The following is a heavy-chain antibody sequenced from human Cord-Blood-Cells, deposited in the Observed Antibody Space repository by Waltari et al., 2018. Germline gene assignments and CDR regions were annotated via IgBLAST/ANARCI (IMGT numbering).Heavy chain of an antibody. CDR1: GGSFSGYY. CDR3: ARGWWSQGFDT. D-gene: IGHD2-15*01. J-gene: IGHJ5*02. V-gene: IGHV4-34*01. Sequence: QVQLQQWGAGLLKPAETLSLTCAVYGGSFSGYYWSWIRQPPGKGLEWIGEINHSGSTHYNPSLKSRVTISVDTSKNQFSLKLSSVTAADTAVYYGARGWWSQGFDTWGQGTLVTVSS. CDR2: INHSGST.